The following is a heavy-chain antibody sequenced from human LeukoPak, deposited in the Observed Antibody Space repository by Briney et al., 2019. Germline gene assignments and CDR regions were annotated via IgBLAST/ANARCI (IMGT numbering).Heavy chain of an antibody. CDR3: ARGYSGYDFNDAFDI. Sequence: GASVKVSCKASGYTFTSYGISWVRQATGQGLEWMGWINPNSGGTNYAQKFQGWVTMTRDTSISTAYMELSRLRSDDTAVYYCARGYSGYDFNDAFDIWGQGTMVTVSS. V-gene: IGHV1-2*04. D-gene: IGHD5-12*01. CDR2: INPNSGGT. CDR1: GYTFTSYG. J-gene: IGHJ3*02.